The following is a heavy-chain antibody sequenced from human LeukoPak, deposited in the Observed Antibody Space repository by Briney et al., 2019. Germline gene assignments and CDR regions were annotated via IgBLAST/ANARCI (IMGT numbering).Heavy chain of an antibody. J-gene: IGHJ4*02. D-gene: IGHD3-22*01. V-gene: IGHV3-7*03. Sequence: PGGSLRLSCAASGLTFSSYWKSWVRQAPGKGLEWVANIKQDGSQKYYVDSVRGRFTISRDNAKNSLYLQMNSLRVEDTAVYYCARGEYYYDGGYWGQGTLVTVSS. CDR3: ARGEYYYDGGY. CDR2: IKQDGSQK. CDR1: GLTFSSYW.